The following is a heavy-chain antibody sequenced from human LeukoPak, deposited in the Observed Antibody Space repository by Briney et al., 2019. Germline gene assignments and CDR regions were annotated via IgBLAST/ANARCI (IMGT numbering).Heavy chain of an antibody. CDR3: ARDGGHTGHDAFDI. Sequence: GGPLRLSCAASGFTFSDYYMSCIRQAPGKGLEWVSYISSSGSTIYYADSVKGRFTISRDNAKNSLYLQMNSLRAEDTAVYYCARDGGHTGHDAFDIWGQGTMVTVSS. CDR1: GFTFSDYY. J-gene: IGHJ3*02. CDR2: ISSSGSTI. V-gene: IGHV3-11*01. D-gene: IGHD3-16*01.